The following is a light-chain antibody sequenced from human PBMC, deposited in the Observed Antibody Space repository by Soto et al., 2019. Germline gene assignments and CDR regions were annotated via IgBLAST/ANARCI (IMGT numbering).Light chain of an antibody. CDR3: MQGTQFPQT. CDR1: QSLVHSDGNTY. CDR2: KIS. J-gene: IGKJ1*01. V-gene: IGKV2-24*01. Sequence: DIVMTQTPLSSPVTLGQPASISCKSSQSLVHSDGNTYLSWLQQRPGQPPRVLIYKISNRFSGVPDRFGGSGAGTDFTLKISRVEAEDVGVYYCMQGTQFPQTFGQGTEVEIK.